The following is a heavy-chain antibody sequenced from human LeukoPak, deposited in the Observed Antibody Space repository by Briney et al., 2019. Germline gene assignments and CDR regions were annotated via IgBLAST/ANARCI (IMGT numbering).Heavy chain of an antibody. CDR3: AREGSIAAAGIPAFDS. CDR1: GFTFSSYS. V-gene: IGHV3-21*01. D-gene: IGHD6-13*01. J-gene: IGHJ4*02. Sequence: GGSLRLSCAASGFTFSSYSMNWVRQAPGKGLEWVSSISSSSSYIYYADSVKGRFTISRDNAKNSLYLQMNSLRAEDTAVYYCAREGSIAAAGIPAFDSWGQGTLVTVSS. CDR2: ISSSSSYI.